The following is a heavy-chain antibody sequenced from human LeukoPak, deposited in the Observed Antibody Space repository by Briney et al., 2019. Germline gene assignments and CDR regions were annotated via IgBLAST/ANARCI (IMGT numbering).Heavy chain of an antibody. V-gene: IGHV4-59*01. D-gene: IGHD2-15*01. CDR2: IYYSGST. Sequence: SETLSLTCTVSGGSISSYYWSWIRQPPGKGLEWIGYIYYSGSTNYNPSIKSRVTISVDTSKNQFSLKLSSVTAADTAVYYCARVLVVVAATGIGFDYWGQGTLVTVSS. CDR3: ARVLVVVAATGIGFDY. J-gene: IGHJ4*02. CDR1: GGSISSYY.